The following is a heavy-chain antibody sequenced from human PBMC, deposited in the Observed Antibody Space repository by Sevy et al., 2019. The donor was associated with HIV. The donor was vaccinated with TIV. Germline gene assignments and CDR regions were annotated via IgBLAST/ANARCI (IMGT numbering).Heavy chain of an antibody. Sequence: GGSLRLSCAASGFTFTNYWMHWVRQAPGKGLVWVSRISSDGGITTYAHSVKGRFTISRDNAKNTLYLQMNSLRAEDTAVYYCVYYDFRSGSSEHYMDVWGKGTTVTVSS. J-gene: IGHJ6*03. CDR1: GFTFTNYW. D-gene: IGHD3-3*01. CDR3: VYYDFRSGSSEHYMDV. CDR2: ISSDGGIT. V-gene: IGHV3-74*01.